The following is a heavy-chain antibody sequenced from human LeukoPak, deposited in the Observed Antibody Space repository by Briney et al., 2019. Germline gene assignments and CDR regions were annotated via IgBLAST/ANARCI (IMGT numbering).Heavy chain of an antibody. CDR3: ARPDEQQLVRDAFDI. J-gene: IGHJ3*02. D-gene: IGHD6-13*01. V-gene: IGHV1-46*01. CDR1: GYTFSTYY. Sequence: ASVKVSFKASGYTFSTYYMHWVRQAPGQGLEWMGMINPSGDGTTYAQKFQGRVSMTRDTSTSTVYMELSSLGSEDTAVYYCARPDEQQLVRDAFDIWGQGTMVTVSS. CDR2: INPSGDGT.